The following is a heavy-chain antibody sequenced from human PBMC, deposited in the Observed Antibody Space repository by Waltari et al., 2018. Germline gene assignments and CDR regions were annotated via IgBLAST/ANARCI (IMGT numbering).Heavy chain of an antibody. D-gene: IGHD6-19*01. CDR3: VRGVAGGFDI. CDR2: LYGDGRT. Sequence: VLEAGGGLIQPGGSRILSCVGSGFSVSSNYMSWVRQAPGKGLEGVSVLYGDGRTYYAESVKGRFIISRDNSKNTVYFQMNRLQTEDTAVYFCVRGVAGGFDIWGQGTLVTVSS. CDR1: GFSVSSNY. V-gene: IGHV3-53*01. J-gene: IGHJ3*02.